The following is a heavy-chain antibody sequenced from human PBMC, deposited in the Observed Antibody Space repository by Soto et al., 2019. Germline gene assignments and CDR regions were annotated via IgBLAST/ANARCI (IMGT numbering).Heavy chain of an antibody. CDR1: GGTFSSYA. J-gene: IGHJ6*02. CDR2: IIPIFGTA. CDR3: ARARPVDTARGPEDYYYYGRDV. V-gene: IGHV1-69*01. D-gene: IGHD5-18*01. Sequence: QVQLVQSGAEVKKPGSSVKVSCKASGGTFSSYAISWVRQAPGQGLEWMGGIIPIFGTANYAQKFQGRVTITADEATSTADRGLSSRRAEDTAGYYGARARPVDTARGPEDYYYYGRDVWGQGTTVTVSS.